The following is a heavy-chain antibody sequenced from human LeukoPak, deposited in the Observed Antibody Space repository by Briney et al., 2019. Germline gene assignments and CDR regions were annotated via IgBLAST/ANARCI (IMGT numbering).Heavy chain of an antibody. CDR1: GFTFSDYY. CDR2: ISSSSSYT. CDR3: AKIEGSSSYYFDY. Sequence: KPGGSLRLSCAASGFTFSDYYMSWIRQAPGKGLEWVSYISSSSSYTNYADSVKGRFTISRDNSKNTLYLQMSSLRTEDTAVYYCAKIEGSSSYYFDYWGQGTLVTVSS. D-gene: IGHD6-6*01. J-gene: IGHJ4*02. V-gene: IGHV3-11*06.